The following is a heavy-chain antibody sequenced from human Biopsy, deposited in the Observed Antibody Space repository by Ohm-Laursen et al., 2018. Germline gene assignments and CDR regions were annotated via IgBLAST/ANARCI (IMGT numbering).Heavy chain of an antibody. CDR3: ARDLLEWSLPS. CDR2: IYPNSGDT. J-gene: IGHJ4*02. CDR1: GDAFLGYY. D-gene: IGHD3-3*01. V-gene: IGHV1-2*02. Sequence: SSVKVSCKAFGDAFLGYYLHWVRQAPGQGLEWMGSIYPNSGDTDFAQKFQGRVSMTRDTSVSTAYLELSSLRSDDAAIYYCARDLLEWSLPSWGQGTLVTVSS.